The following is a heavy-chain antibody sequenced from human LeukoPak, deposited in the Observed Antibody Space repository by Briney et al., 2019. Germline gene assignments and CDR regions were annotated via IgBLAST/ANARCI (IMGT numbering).Heavy chain of an antibody. J-gene: IGHJ4*02. V-gene: IGHV4-30-4*01. CDR2: IYYSGST. CDR3: ARHASSYYDYVWGSYRYTLFDY. D-gene: IGHD3-16*02. CDR1: GGSISSGDYY. Sequence: PSQTLSLTCTVSGGSISSGDYYWSWIRQPPGKGLEWIGFIYYSGSTYYNPSLKSRVTISVDTPKNQFSLKLSSVTAADTAVYYCARHASSYYDYVWGSYRYTLFDYWGQGTLVTVSS.